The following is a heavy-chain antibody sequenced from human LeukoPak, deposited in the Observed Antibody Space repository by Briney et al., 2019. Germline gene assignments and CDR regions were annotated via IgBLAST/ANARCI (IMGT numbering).Heavy chain of an antibody. D-gene: IGHD5-18*01. CDR3: ATYRQIQVSFEF. CDR1: GFTFSSFP. V-gene: IGHV3-23*01. Sequence: GGSLRLSCAASGFTFSSFPMIWVRQAPGKGLEWVSSIFPSGDEIHYADSVKGRFTISRDNSKNTLSLQMDSLRAEDTAIYYCATYRQIQVSFEFWGQGTLVTVSS. J-gene: IGHJ4*02. CDR2: IFPSGDEI.